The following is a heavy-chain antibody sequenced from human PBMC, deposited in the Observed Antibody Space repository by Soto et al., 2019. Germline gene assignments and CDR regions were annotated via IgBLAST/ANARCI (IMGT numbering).Heavy chain of an antibody. Sequence: GGSLRLSCAVSGFTFRSSPMSWVRRAPGKGLEWVSGINGGDDSEHYVDSVRGRFTIIRDNSKNLLLLQMNSLRVEDTAIYYCTKFSYWGIMSPKNYTWGQGNQLPISA. CDR3: TKFSYWGIMSPKNYT. D-gene: IGHD3-16*01. CDR1: GFTFRSSP. J-gene: IGHJ1*01. CDR2: INGGDDSE. V-gene: IGHV3-23*01.